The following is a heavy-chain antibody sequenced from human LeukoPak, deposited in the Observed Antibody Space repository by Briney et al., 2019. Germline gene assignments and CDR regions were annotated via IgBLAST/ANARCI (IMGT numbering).Heavy chain of an antibody. D-gene: IGHD3-10*01. Sequence: GGSLRLSCAASGFTFSSYEMNWVRQAPGQGLEWVSYISSSGSTIYYADSVKGRFTISRDNAKNSLYLQMNSLRAEDTAVYYCARDVGGSGSYVYFQHWGQGTPVTVSS. CDR1: GFTFSSYE. CDR3: ARDVGGSGSYVYFQH. CDR2: ISSSGSTI. V-gene: IGHV3-48*03. J-gene: IGHJ1*01.